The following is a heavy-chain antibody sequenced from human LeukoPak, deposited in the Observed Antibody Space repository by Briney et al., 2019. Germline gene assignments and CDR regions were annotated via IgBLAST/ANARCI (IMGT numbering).Heavy chain of an antibody. V-gene: IGHV1-46*01. CDR2: INPSGGST. D-gene: IGHD2-21*02. Sequence: ASVKVSCKASGYTFTSYYMHWVRQAPGQGLEWMGIINPSGGSTSYAQKFQGRVTMTRDTSTSTVYMELSSLRSEDTAVYYCARGGSHIVVVTAPDYWGQGTLVTVFS. CDR3: ARGGSHIVVVTAPDY. CDR1: GYTFTSYY. J-gene: IGHJ4*02.